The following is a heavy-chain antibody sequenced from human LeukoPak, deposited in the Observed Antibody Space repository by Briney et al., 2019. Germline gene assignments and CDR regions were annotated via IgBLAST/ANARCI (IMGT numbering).Heavy chain of an antibody. J-gene: IGHJ5*02. D-gene: IGHD6-19*01. CDR1: GYTFTSYA. V-gene: IGHV7-4-1*02. CDR3: ARDWVAVAGTGWFDP. Sequence: ASVKVSCKASGYTFTSYAMNWVRQAPGQGLEWMGWINTNTGNPTYAQGFTGRFVFSLDTSVSTAYLQISRLKAEDTAVYYCARDWVAVAGTGWFDPWGQGTLVTVSS. CDR2: INTNTGNP.